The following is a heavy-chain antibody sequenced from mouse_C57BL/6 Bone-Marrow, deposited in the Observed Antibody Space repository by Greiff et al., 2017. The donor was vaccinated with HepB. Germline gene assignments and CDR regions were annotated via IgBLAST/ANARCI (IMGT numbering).Heavy chain of an antibody. D-gene: IGHD1-1*01. CDR1: GYTFTSYR. Sequence: QVQLQQPGAELVKPGASVKLSCKASGYTFTSYRMHWVKQRPGQGLEWIGMIHPNSGSTNYNEKFKSKATLTVYKSSSTAYMQLSSLTSEDSAVYYSARRGYYYGSSYFAYWGQGTLVTVSA. CDR3: ARRGYYYGSSYFAY. J-gene: IGHJ3*01. V-gene: IGHV1-64*01. CDR2: IHPNSGST.